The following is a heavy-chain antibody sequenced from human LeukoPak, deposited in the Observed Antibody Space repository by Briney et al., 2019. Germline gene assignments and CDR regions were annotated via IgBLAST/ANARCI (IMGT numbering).Heavy chain of an antibody. D-gene: IGHD3-16*01. CDR3: AREVSSDYVWGSYGY. V-gene: IGHV1-3*01. Sequence: ASVKVSCKASGYTFTSYAMHWVRQAPGQRLEWMGWINAGNGNTKYSQKFQGRVTITRDTSASTAYMELSSLRSEDTAVYYCAREVSSDYVWGSYGYWGREPWSPSPQ. CDR1: GYTFTSYA. J-gene: IGHJ4*02. CDR2: INAGNGNT.